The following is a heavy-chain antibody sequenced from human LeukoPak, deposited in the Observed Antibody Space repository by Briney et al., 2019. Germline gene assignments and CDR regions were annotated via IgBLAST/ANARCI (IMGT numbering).Heavy chain of an antibody. CDR3: AKDREVLRFLEWFVDH. CDR2: ISGSGGST. CDR1: GFTFSSYS. V-gene: IGHV3-23*01. D-gene: IGHD3-3*01. J-gene: IGHJ4*02. Sequence: PGGSLRLSCAASGFTFSSYSMNWVRQAPGKGLEWVSGISGSGGSTYYADSVKGRFTISRDNSKNTLYLQMNSLRAEDTAVYYCAKDREVLRFLEWFVDHWGQGTLVTVSS.